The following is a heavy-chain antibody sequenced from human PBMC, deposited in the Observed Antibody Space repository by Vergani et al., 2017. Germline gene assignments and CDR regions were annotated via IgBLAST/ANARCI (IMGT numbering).Heavy chain of an antibody. CDR2: IIPILGIA. CDR1: GGTFSSYT. Sequence: QVQLVQSGAEGKKPGSSVKVSCKASGGTFSSYTISWVRQAPGQGLEWMGRIIPILGIANYAQKFQGRVTMTRDTSTSTVYMELSSLRSEYTAIYYCARGDYGILTGYRYWGQGTLVTVSA. D-gene: IGHD3-9*01. J-gene: IGHJ4*02. CDR3: ARGDYGILTGYRY. V-gene: IGHV1-69*02.